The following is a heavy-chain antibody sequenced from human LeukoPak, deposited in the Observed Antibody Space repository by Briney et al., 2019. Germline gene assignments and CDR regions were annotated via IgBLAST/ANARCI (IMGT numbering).Heavy chain of an antibody. CDR2: IIPIFGTA. CDR1: GGTFSSYA. V-gene: IGHV1-69*13. D-gene: IGHD1-26*01. Sequence: ASVKVSCKASGGTFSSYAISWVRQAPGQGLEWMGGIIPIFGTANYAQKFQGRVTIPAAESNSTAYMELSSLSSEDTAVYYCARSRLGAVPFDPWGQGTLVTVSS. CDR3: ARSRLGAVPFDP. J-gene: IGHJ5*02.